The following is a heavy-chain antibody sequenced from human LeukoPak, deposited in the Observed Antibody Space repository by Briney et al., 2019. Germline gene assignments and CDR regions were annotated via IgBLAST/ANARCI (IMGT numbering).Heavy chain of an antibody. V-gene: IGHV4-30-2*01. CDR3: ARDLAGGWLPRGDAFDI. Sequence: SSETLSLTCTVSGGSISSGGYYWSWIRQPPGKGLEWIGYIYHCGSTYYNPSLKSRVTISVDRSKNQFSLKLSSVTAADTAVYYCARDLAGGWLPRGDAFDIWGQGTMVTVSS. CDR1: GGSISSGGYY. D-gene: IGHD5-12*01. CDR2: IYHCGST. J-gene: IGHJ3*02.